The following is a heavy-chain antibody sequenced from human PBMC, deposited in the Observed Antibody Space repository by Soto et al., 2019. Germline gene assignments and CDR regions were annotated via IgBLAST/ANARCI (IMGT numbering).Heavy chain of an antibody. J-gene: IGHJ3*02. CDR1: GFTLGDYE. CDR3: AWRSGWYEADAFDI. V-gene: IGHV3-11*01. Sequence: GGSLRLSCAASGFTLGDYEMSWIRQAPGKGLEWVSFLSRSGNTIYYADSVKGRFSISRDNAKNSVFLQMKSLRVEDTSAYFCAWRSGWYEADAFDIWGQGTVVTVSS. CDR2: LSRSGNTI. D-gene: IGHD6-19*01.